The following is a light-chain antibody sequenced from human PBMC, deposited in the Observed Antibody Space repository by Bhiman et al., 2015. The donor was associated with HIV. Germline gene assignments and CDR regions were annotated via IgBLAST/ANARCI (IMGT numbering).Light chain of an antibody. Sequence: QSVLTQPPSVSGAPGQRVTISCTGSSSNIGAGYDVHWYQQLPGRAPKLLISGNSNRPSGVPDRFSGSKSGTSASLAITGLQAEDEADYYCTSYTPTGFFVFGSATKVTVL. J-gene: IGLJ1*01. CDR1: SSNIGAGYD. CDR2: GNS. V-gene: IGLV1-40*01. CDR3: TSYTPTGFFV.